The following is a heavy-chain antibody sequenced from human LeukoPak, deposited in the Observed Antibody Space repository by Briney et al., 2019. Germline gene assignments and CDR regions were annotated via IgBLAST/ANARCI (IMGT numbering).Heavy chain of an antibody. CDR1: GYTFTGYY. CDR3: ARGDAPIAWFDP. Sequence: ASVKVSCKASGYTFTGYYMHWVRQAPGQALEWMGWINPNSGGTNYAQKFQGRVTMTRDTSISTAYMELSRLRSDDTAVYYCARGDAPIAWFDPWGQGTLVTVSS. V-gene: IGHV1-2*02. D-gene: IGHD2-2*01. CDR2: INPNSGGT. J-gene: IGHJ5*02.